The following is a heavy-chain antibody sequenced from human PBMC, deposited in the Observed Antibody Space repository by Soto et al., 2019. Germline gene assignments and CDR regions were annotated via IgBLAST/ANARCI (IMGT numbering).Heavy chain of an antibody. CDR3: AIDQDSGYVINLLYFYDMDV. V-gene: IGHV1-69*12. CDR2: IIPIFGTA. D-gene: IGHD5-12*01. CDR1: GGTFSSYA. J-gene: IGHJ6*02. Sequence: QVQLVQSGAEVKKPGSSVKVSCKASGGTFSSYAISWVRQAPGQGLEWMGGIIPIFGTANYAQKFQGRVTITADESTSTAYMELSSLRSEDTAVYYCAIDQDSGYVINLLYFYDMDVWGQGTTVTVSS.